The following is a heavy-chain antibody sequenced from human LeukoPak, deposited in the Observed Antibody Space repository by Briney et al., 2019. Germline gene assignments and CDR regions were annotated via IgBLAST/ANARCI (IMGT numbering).Heavy chain of an antibody. CDR2: IYTSGPT. Sequence: SETLSLTCTISGASISTYYWTWIRQPAGKGLEWIGRIYTSGPTNHNPSLKNRVTMSVDTSKNQFSLKLSSVTAADTAVYYCARGYGDYVGIENYFDYWGQGTLGTVSS. CDR3: ARGYGDYVGIENYFDY. CDR1: GASISTYY. V-gene: IGHV4-4*07. D-gene: IGHD4-17*01. J-gene: IGHJ4*02.